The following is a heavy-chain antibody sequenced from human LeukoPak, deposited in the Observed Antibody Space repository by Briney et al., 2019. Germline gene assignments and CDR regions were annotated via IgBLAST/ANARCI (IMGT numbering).Heavy chain of an antibody. V-gene: IGHV3-33*01. CDR1: GFAFNTYA. Sequence: PGGSLRLSCEASGFAFNTYAMHWVRQAPGKGLEWVTLIWHDGSHKFYIDSVRGRFTISRDNSKNTVYLQMNGLRAEGTAVYYCARETFGSGSYPDYWGQGTLVAVSS. CDR2: IWHDGSHK. CDR3: ARETFGSGSYPDY. D-gene: IGHD3-10*01. J-gene: IGHJ4*02.